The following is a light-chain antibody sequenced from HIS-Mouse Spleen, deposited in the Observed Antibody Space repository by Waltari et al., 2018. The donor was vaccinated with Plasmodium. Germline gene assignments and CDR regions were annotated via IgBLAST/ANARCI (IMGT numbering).Light chain of an antibody. Sequence: SYELTQPPSVSVSPGQTARITCSGDALPKKYAYWYQQKSGQAPVLVLYDDSKRPSGRPVRFSGSRSGKMAPLTISGAQVEDEADYYCYSTDSSGNHRVCGGGTKLTVL. J-gene: IGLJ3*02. CDR3: YSTDSSGNHRV. CDR1: ALPKKY. V-gene: IGLV3-10*01. CDR2: DDS.